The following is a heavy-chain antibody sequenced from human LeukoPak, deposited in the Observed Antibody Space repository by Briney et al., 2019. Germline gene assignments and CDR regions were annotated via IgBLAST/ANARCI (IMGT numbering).Heavy chain of an antibody. CDR2: INPGNGNT. CDR1: GYTFSNYV. V-gene: IGHV1-2*04. D-gene: IGHD6-19*01. Sequence: ASVKVSCKASGYTFSNYVMHWVRQAPGQSLEWMGWINPGNGNTNNAQKFQGWVTMTRDTSISTAYMELSRLRSDDTAVYYCARVSSGWYWFDYWGQGTLVTVSS. J-gene: IGHJ4*02. CDR3: ARVSSGWYWFDY.